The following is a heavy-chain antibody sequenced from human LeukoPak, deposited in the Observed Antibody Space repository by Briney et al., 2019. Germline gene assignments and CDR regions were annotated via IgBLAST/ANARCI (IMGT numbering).Heavy chain of an antibody. Sequence: ASVKVSCKASGYTFTSYAMNWVRQAPGQGLEWMGWINPNSGGTNYAQKFQGRVTMTRDMSTSTVYMELSSLRSEDTAVYYCARTVVGTANWFDPWGQGTLVTVSS. CDR1: GYTFTSYA. D-gene: IGHD4-23*01. J-gene: IGHJ5*02. CDR3: ARTVVGTANWFDP. CDR2: INPNSGGT. V-gene: IGHV1-2*02.